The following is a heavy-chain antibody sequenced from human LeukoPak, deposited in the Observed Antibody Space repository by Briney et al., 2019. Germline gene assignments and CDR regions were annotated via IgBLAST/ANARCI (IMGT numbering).Heavy chain of an antibody. CDR3: ARARPYSSGWYGFDY. CDR2: IGTAGDT. CDR1: GFTFSSYD. D-gene: IGHD6-19*01. J-gene: IGHJ4*02. V-gene: IGHV3-13*01. Sequence: GGSLRLSCAASGFTFSSYDMHWVRQATGKGLEWVSAIGTAGDTYYPGSVKGRFTISRENAKNSLYLQMNSLRAGDTAVYYCARARPYSSGWYGFDYWGQGTLVTVSS.